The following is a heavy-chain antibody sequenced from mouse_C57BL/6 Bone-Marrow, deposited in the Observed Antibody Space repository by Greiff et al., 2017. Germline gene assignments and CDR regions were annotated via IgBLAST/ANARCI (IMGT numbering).Heavy chain of an antibody. CDR2: ISSGGSYT. CDR3: ARRGYDYDLAGFAY. J-gene: IGHJ3*01. V-gene: IGHV5-6*01. CDR1: GFTFSSYG. Sequence: EVQGVESGGDLVKPGGSLKLSCAASGFTFSSYGMSWVRQTPDKRLEWVATISSGGSYTYYPDSVKGRFTISRDNAKNTLYLQMSSLKSEDTAMYYCARRGYDYDLAGFAYWGQGTLVTVSA. D-gene: IGHD2-4*01.